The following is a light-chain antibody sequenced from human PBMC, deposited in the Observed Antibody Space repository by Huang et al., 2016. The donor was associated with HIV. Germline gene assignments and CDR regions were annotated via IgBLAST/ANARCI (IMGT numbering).Light chain of an antibody. J-gene: IGKJ4*01. Sequence: DIVLTQSPATLSLSPGERATLSCRASPTVSSYLAWYQQKPGQAPRLFIYDASNMANGIPARFSGSRSGTDFTLTISSLEPEDFAVYYCQLRSTWPGDTFGGGTKVEIK. CDR1: PTVSSY. CDR3: QLRSTWPGDT. CDR2: DAS. V-gene: IGKV3-11*01.